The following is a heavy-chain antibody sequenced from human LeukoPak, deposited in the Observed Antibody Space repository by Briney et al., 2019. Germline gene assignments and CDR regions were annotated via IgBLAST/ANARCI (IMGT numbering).Heavy chain of an antibody. D-gene: IGHD3-10*01. CDR3: AGGPRGGIGYFYYMDV. CDR2: ISAHSDNT. Sequence: ASVKVSCKASGYTFTSYGFSWVRQAPGQGLEWMGWISAHSDNTNYPQKFRGRVTMTTDTSTSTAYMELRSLRSDDTAVYYCAGGPRGGIGYFYYMDVWGKGTTVTVS. J-gene: IGHJ6*03. V-gene: IGHV1-18*01. CDR1: GYTFTSYG.